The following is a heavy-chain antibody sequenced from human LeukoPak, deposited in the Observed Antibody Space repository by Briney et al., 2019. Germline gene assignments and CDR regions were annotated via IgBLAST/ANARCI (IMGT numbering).Heavy chain of an antibody. Sequence: GGSLRLSCAASGFTFSSYAMSWVRQAPGMGLERVSAISASGGSTYYADSVKGRFTISRDNSKSTLYLQMNTLRAEDTAVYYCAKRIAAAGPYFDYWGQGTLVTVSS. CDR2: ISASGGST. D-gene: IGHD6-13*01. J-gene: IGHJ4*02. CDR3: AKRIAAAGPYFDY. V-gene: IGHV3-23*01. CDR1: GFTFSSYA.